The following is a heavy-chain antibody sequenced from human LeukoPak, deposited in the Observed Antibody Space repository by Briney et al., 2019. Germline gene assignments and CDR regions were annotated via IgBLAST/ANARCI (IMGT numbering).Heavy chain of an antibody. CDR3: AKTYSSGWDFDY. J-gene: IGHJ4*02. D-gene: IGHD6-19*01. CDR1: GFTFSSYA. Sequence: GGSLRLSCAASGFTFSSYAMSWVRQAPGKGLEWVSAISGSGGSTYYADSVKGRFTISRDNSKNTLYLQMNSLRAEDTAVYFCAKTYSSGWDFDYWGQGTLVTVSS. CDR2: ISGSGGST. V-gene: IGHV3-23*01.